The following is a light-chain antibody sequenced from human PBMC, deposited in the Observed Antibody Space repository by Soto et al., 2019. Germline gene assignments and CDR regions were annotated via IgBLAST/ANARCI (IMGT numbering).Light chain of an antibody. J-gene: IGLJ1*01. CDR3: SSSTSSSTLDGV. Sequence: QSALTQPASVSGSPGQSITISCTGTSSDVGGYNYVSWYQQHPGKAPKLMIYDVSNRPSGVSNRFSGSKSGNTASLTISGLHAEDEADYYCSSSTSSSTLDGVFGTGTKLTVL. V-gene: IGLV2-14*01. CDR1: SSDVGGYNY. CDR2: DVS.